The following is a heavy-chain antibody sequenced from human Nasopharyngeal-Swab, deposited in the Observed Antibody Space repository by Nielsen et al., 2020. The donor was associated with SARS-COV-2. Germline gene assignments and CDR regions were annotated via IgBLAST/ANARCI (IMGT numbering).Heavy chain of an antibody. J-gene: IGHJ3*02. CDR1: GYTFTGYY. D-gene: IGHD2-21*02. Sequence: ASVKVSCKASGYTFTGYYMHWVRQAPGQGLEWMGWINPNSGGTNYAQKFQGWVTMTRDTSISTAYMELSRLRSDDTAVYYCARSHIVVVTDAFDIWGQGTMVTVS. V-gene: IGHV1-2*04. CDR2: INPNSGGT. CDR3: ARSHIVVVTDAFDI.